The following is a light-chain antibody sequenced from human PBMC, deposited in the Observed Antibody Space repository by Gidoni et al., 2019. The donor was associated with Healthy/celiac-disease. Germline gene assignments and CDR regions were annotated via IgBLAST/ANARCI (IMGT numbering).Light chain of an antibody. CDR2: AGS. J-gene: IGLJ2*01. CDR1: SSDVGSYNL. CDR3: CSYAGSSTFVV. V-gene: IGLV2-23*03. Sequence: QSALTQPASVSGSPGQSITISCTGTSSDVGSYNLVSWYQQHPGNAPNLMIYAGSKRPSGVSNRFSGSKSGNTASLTISGLQAEDEADYYCCSYAGSSTFVVFGGGTKLTVL.